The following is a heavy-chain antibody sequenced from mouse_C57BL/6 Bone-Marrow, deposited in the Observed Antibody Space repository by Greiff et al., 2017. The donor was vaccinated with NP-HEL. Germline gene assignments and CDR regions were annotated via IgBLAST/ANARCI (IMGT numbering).Heavy chain of an antibody. CDR2: INPYNGGT. CDR3: ARHWDVFDD. CDR1: GYTFTDYY. J-gene: IGHJ2*01. D-gene: IGHD4-1*01. Sequence: SGPVLVKPGASVKMSCKASGYTFTDYYMNWVKQSHGKSLEWIGVINPYNGGTSYNQKFKGKATLTVDKSSSTAYMELNSLTSEDSAVYYCARHWDVFDDWGQGTTLTVSS. V-gene: IGHV1-19*01.